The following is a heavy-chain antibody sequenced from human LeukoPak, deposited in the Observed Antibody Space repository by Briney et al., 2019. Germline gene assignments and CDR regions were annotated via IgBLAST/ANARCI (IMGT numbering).Heavy chain of an antibody. J-gene: IGHJ6*02. D-gene: IGHD4-17*01. CDR3: VRDQWMTVRTNYYGLDV. V-gene: IGHV3-48*03. Sequence: GGSLRLSCAASGFSFGSYEMNWVRQAPGKGLELVAYMTGGGNTIYYADSVKGRFNISRDNAKSSLYLQMNGLSAEDTAVYYCVRDQWMTVRTNYYGLDVWGQGTTVAVSS. CDR2: MTGGGNTI. CDR1: GFSFGSYE.